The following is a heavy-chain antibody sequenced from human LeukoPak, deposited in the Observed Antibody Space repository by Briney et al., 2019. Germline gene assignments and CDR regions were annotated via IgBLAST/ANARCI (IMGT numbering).Heavy chain of an antibody. V-gene: IGHV3-7*01. CDR2: IKQDGSEK. CDR3: ARARRDSSGYYDY. CDR1: GFTFSSYW. J-gene: IGHJ4*02. D-gene: IGHD3-22*01. Sequence: GGSLRLSCAASGFTFSSYWLSWVRQAPGKGLEWVAHIKQDGSEKYYVDSVKCRFTISRDNAKTSMYLQMNSLRAEDTAVYYCARARRDSSGYYDYWGQGTLVTASS.